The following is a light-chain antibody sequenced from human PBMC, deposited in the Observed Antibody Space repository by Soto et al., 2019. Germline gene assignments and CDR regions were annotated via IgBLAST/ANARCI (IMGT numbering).Light chain of an antibody. Sequence: DIQMTQSPSFVSASVVDRVTITCRASQGISSWLAWYQHKPGRAPKLLIHAASSLESGVPSRFSSSGSGTDVTLTSSSLQPEDVATYYGQQTTRFPLTWGGGTKVEIK. J-gene: IGKJ4*01. CDR2: AAS. V-gene: IGKV1-12*01. CDR3: QQTTRFPLT. CDR1: QGISSW.